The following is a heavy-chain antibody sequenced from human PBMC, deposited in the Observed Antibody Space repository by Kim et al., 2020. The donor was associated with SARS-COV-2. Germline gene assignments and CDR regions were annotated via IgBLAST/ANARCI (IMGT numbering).Heavy chain of an antibody. V-gene: IGHV3-9*01. CDR1: GFTFDDYA. J-gene: IGHJ3*02. CDR3: AKGTVTTFLSAFDI. CDR2: ISWNSGSI. Sequence: GGSLRLSCAASGFTFDDYAMHWVRQAPGKGLEWVSGISWNSGSIGYADSVKGRFTISRDNAKNSLYLQMNSLRAEDTALYYCAKGTVTTFLSAFDIWGQGTMVTVSS. D-gene: IGHD4-17*01.